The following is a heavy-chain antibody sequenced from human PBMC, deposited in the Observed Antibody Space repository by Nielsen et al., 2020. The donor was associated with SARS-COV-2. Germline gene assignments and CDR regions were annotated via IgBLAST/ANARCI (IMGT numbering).Heavy chain of an antibody. V-gene: IGHV3-21*01. J-gene: IGHJ4*02. CDR2: ITSSGYYA. CDR3: ARRLDY. CDR1: GFTFDDYA. Sequence: GGSLRLSCAASGFTFDDYAMHWVRQAPGKGLEWVSSITSSGYYANYADSMNGRFTISRDNAKNSLYLQIYNVRTEDTAVYYCARRLDYWGQGTLVTVSS.